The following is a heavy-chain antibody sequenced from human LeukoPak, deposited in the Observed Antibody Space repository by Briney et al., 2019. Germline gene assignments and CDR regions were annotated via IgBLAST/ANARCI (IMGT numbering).Heavy chain of an antibody. J-gene: IGHJ6*03. CDR3: ARDPYSGNYGSYYYYYMDV. V-gene: IGHV3-7*01. CDR2: IKPDGRDK. Sequence: GGSLRLSCAASGLFFSTNWMSWVRQAPGKGLEWVATIKPDGRDKYYVDSVKGRFTMSRDNGKNSVYLQMNSLRAEDTAVYYCARDPYSGNYGSYYYYYMDVWGKGTTVTISS. CDR1: GLFFSTNW. D-gene: IGHD1-26*01.